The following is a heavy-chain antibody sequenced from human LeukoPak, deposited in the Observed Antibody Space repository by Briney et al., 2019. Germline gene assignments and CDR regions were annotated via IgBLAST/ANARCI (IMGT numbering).Heavy chain of an antibody. V-gene: IGHV1-2*02. CDR2: INPNSGGT. D-gene: IGHD3-22*01. CDR3: ARATYYYDSSGSSLDP. CDR1: GYTFTGYY. J-gene: IGHJ5*02. Sequence: ASVKVSCKASGYTFTGYYMHWVRQAPGQGLEWMGWINPNSGGTNYAQKFQGRVTMTRDTSISTAYMELSRLRSDDTAVYYCARATYYYDSSGSSLDPRGQGTLVTVSS.